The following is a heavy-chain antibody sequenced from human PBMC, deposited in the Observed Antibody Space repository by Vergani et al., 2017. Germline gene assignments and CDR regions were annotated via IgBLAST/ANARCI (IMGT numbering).Heavy chain of an antibody. CDR3: ATEGP. V-gene: IGHV3-72*01. CDR1: GFTFSDHY. J-gene: IGHJ5*02. Sequence: EVQLVESGGGLVQPGGSLSLSCAASGFTFSDHYMDWVRKAPGKGLEWVGRTRNKANSYTTEYAASVKGRFTISRDDSKNSLYLQMNSLKTEDTAVYYCATEGPWGQGTLVTVSS. CDR2: TRNKANSYTT.